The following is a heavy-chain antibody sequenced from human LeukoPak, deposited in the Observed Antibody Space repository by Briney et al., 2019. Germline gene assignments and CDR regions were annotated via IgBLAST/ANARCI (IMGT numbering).Heavy chain of an antibody. CDR1: GYSFSGYW. D-gene: IGHD3-22*01. V-gene: IGHV5-10-1*01. J-gene: IGHJ4*02. CDR3: ARGPHYDSSGYYSHDFDY. CDR2: IDPSDSYA. Sequence: GESLRISCKGSGYSFSGYWITWVRQMPGKGLEWMGRIDPSDSYANYNPSFQGHVTISADRSISTAYLQWSSLKASDTAVYYCARGPHYDSSGYYSHDFDYWGQGTLVTVSS.